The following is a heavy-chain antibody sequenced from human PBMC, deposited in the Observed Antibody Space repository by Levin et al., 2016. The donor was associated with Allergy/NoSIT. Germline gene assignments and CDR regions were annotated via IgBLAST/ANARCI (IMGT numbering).Heavy chain of an antibody. D-gene: IGHD1-26*01. J-gene: IGHJ4*02. V-gene: IGHV1-69*01. CDR3: ARAPSGSYDLCSWCLDY. CDR2: IIPIFGTA. Sequence: WVRQAPGQGFEWMGGIIPIFGTANYAQKFQGRVTITADESTSTAYMELSSLRSEDTAVYFCARAPSGSYDLCSWCLDYWGQGTLVTVSS.